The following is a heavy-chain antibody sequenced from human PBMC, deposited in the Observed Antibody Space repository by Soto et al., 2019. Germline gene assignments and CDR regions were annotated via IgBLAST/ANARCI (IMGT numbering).Heavy chain of an antibody. CDR2: ISDTSSSK. V-gene: IGHV3-21*01. D-gene: IGHD6-19*01. CDR3: ARERGSWYYFDF. CDR1: GFTFRSYS. Sequence: EVQLVESGGGLVKPGESPRLSCAASGFTFRSYSMNWVRQAPGKGLEWVSSISDTSSSKYYADSIKGRFTISRDNAKNSLFLQMNSLRAEDTAVYFRARERGSWYYFDFWGQGTLVTVSS. J-gene: IGHJ4*02.